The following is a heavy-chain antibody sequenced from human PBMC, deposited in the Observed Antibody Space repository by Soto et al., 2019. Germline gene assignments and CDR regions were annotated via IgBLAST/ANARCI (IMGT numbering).Heavy chain of an antibody. J-gene: IGHJ6*02. CDR3: ARVAGGSYGFYYYYHGMDV. D-gene: IGHD5-18*01. V-gene: IGHV4-59*01. Sequence: SETLSLTCTVSGGYISSYYRTWIRQPTGKGLEWIGYISYGGSTTYNPSLKSRVTISVDTSKNQFSLKLSSVTAADTAVYYCARVAGGSYGFYYYYHGMDVWGQGTTVIVSS. CDR1: GGYISSYY. CDR2: ISYGGST.